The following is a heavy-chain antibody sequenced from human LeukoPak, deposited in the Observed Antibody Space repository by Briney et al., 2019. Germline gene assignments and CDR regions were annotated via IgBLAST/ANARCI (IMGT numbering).Heavy chain of an antibody. J-gene: IGHJ5*02. CDR3: ARGPLRFPSGDWFDP. CDR1: GGSISSYY. D-gene: IGHD3-16*01. V-gene: IGHV4-59*08. CDR2: IYYSGST. Sequence: SETLSLTCTVSGGSISSYYWSWIRQPPGKGLEWIGYIYYSGSTNYNPSLKSRVTISVDTSKNQFSLKLSSVTAADTAVYYCARGPLRFPSGDWFDPWGQGTLVTVSS.